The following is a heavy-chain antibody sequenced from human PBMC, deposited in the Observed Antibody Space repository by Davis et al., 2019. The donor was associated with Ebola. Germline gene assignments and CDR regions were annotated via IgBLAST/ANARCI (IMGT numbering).Heavy chain of an antibody. Sequence: GESLKIPCAASGFTFSNYAMDWVRQAPGKGLEWVSGITSGGRTNYADSVKGRFTISRDNSKNTLYLQVNSLRAEDTAVYYCAKVYQVLGESHTYFYGMDVWGQGTTVTVSS. J-gene: IGHJ6*02. CDR2: ITSGGRT. CDR3: AKVYQVLGESHTYFYGMDV. V-gene: IGHV3-23*01. D-gene: IGHD2-2*01. CDR1: GFTFSNYA.